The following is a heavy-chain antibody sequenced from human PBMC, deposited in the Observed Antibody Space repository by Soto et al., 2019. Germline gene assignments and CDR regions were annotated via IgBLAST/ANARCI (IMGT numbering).Heavy chain of an antibody. Sequence: PSETLSLTCTVSGDSVGSGDYYWSWIRQPPGKGLEWIGYIYYSGSTYYNPSLKSRVTISVDTSKNQFSLKLSSVTAADTAVYYCAREGPKTTVNNDWFDPWGQGTLVTVSS. CDR1: GDSVGSGDYY. CDR2: IYYSGST. D-gene: IGHD4-17*01. CDR3: AREGPKTTVNNDWFDP. J-gene: IGHJ5*02. V-gene: IGHV4-30-4*01.